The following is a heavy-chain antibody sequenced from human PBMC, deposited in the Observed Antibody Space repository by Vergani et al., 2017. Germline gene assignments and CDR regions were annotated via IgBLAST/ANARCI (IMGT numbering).Heavy chain of an antibody. CDR3: ARGWCSSTSCYDYFDY. Sequence: QVQLVQSGAEVKKPGASVKVSCKASGYTFTSYYMHWVRQAPGQGLEWMGIINPSGGSTSYAQKFQGRVTMTRDTSTSTVYMELSSLRSEDTAVYYCARGWCSSTSCYDYFDYWGQGTLVTVSS. J-gene: IGHJ4*02. D-gene: IGHD2-2*01. V-gene: IGHV1-46*01. CDR2: INPSGGST. CDR1: GYTFTSYY.